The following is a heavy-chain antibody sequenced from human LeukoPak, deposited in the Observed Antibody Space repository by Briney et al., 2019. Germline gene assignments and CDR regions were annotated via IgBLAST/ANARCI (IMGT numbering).Heavy chain of an antibody. J-gene: IGHJ4*02. CDR1: GFTFSSYW. CDR2: INSDGSST. CDR3: ARAPNYGG. D-gene: IGHD1-7*01. V-gene: IGHV3-74*01. Sequence: GGSLRLSCAASGFTFSSYWMHWVRQAPGNGLVWVSRINSDGSSTRYADSVKGRFTISRDNAKNTLYLQMNSLRAEDTAVYYCARAPNYGGWGQGTLVTVSS.